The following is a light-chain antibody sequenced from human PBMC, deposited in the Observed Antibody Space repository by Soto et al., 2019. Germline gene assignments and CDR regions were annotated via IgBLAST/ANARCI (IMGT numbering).Light chain of an antibody. J-gene: IGKJ1*01. CDR1: QSVLYSSNNKNY. V-gene: IGKV4-1*01. CDR2: WAS. Sequence: DSVMMQSPDSLAVSLGERATINCKPSQSVLYSSNNKNYLAWYQQKPGQPPKLLISWASTRESGVTDRFSGSGSGTDFTLTISTLQAEDVAVYYCQQYYTTPWTFGPGTKVEIK. CDR3: QQYYTTPWT.